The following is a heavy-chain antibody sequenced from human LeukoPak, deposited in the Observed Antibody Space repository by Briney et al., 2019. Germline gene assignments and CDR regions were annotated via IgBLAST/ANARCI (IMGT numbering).Heavy chain of an antibody. CDR2: IWYDGSNK. V-gene: IGHV3-33*01. CDR3: ARAAYYDFWSGYQDYFDY. D-gene: IGHD3-3*01. Sequence: GGSLRLSCAASGFTFSSYGMHWVRHAPGKGLEWVAVIWYDGSNKYYADSVKGRFTISRDNSKNTLYLQMNSLRAEDTAVYYCARAAYYDFWSGYQDYFDYWGQGTLVTVFS. J-gene: IGHJ4*02. CDR1: GFTFSSYG.